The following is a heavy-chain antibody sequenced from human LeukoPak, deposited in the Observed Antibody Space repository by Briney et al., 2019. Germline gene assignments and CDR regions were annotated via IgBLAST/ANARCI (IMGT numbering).Heavy chain of an antibody. CDR1: ARSISSSSYY. D-gene: IGHD6-13*01. CDR2: IYYSGST. CDR3: ARSGVQGYRYFDY. V-gene: IGHV4-39*07. Sequence: SETLSLTCTVYARSISSSSYYWGWLRQHPGKGLEWIGSIYYSGSTYYNPSLKSRVTISVDTSKNQFSLKLSSVTAADTAVYYCARSGVQGYRYFDYWGQGTLVTVSS. J-gene: IGHJ4*02.